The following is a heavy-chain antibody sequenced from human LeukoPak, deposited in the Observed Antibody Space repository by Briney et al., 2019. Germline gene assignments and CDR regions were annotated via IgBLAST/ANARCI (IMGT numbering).Heavy chain of an antibody. J-gene: IGHJ5*02. CDR3: ARALGLGELSPQGPAWFDP. V-gene: IGHV4-59*12. CDR1: DGSISPYY. D-gene: IGHD3-16*02. Sequence: SETLSLTCTVSDGSISPYYWSWIRLPPGKGLEWIGYIFYSGSTNYNPSLRSRVTMSVDTSKNQFSLKLSSVTAADTAVYYCARALGLGELSPQGPAWFDPWGQGTLVTVSS. CDR2: IFYSGST.